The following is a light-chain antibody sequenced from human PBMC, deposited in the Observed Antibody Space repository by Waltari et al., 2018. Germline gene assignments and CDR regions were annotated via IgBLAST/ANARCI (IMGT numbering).Light chain of an antibody. CDR2: AAS. CDR1: QSVSSSY. Sequence: EIVLTQSPGTLSLSPGERATLSGRASQSVSSSYLAWYQQKPGQGPRLLIYAASSRATGIPDRFSGRGSGTDFTLTISRLEPEYFAVYFCQQYGSSPWTFGRGTRVEIK. V-gene: IGKV3-20*01. J-gene: IGKJ1*01. CDR3: QQYGSSPWT.